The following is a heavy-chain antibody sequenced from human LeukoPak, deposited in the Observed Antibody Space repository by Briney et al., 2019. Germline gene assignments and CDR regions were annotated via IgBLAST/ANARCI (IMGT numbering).Heavy chain of an antibody. CDR3: ARDSDEYQLLQGAGDY. J-gene: IGHJ4*02. V-gene: IGHV3-33*01. D-gene: IGHD2-2*01. CDR1: GFTFSSYG. CDR2: IWYDGSNK. Sequence: GGSLRLSCAASGFTFSSYGMHWVRQAPGKGLEWVAVIWYDGSNKYYADSVKGRFTISRDNSKNTLYLQMNSLRAEDTAVYYCARDSDEYQLLQGAGDYWGQGTLVTVSS.